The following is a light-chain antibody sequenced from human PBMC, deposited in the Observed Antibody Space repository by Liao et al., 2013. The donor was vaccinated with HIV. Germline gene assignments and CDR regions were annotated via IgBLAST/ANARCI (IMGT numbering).Light chain of an antibody. V-gene: IGLV3-21*04. CDR2: YDT. CDR3: QVWDSSSDHYV. CDR1: NIGSKS. J-gene: IGLJ1*01. Sequence: SYELTQPPSVSVAPGKTARITCGGNNIGSKSVHWYQQKPGQAPVLVIYYDTDRPSGIPERFSGSNSGNTATLTISRVEAGDEADYCCQVWDSSSDHYVFGTETKVTVL.